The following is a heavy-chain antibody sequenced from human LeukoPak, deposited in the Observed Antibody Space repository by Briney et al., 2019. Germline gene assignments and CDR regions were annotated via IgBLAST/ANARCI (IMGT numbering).Heavy chain of an antibody. J-gene: IGHJ4*02. V-gene: IGHV4-59*12. CDR3: ARDRRYSDSSGYIRGFDY. D-gene: IGHD3-22*01. CDR1: GGSISSYY. Sequence: SETLSFTCTVSGGSISSYYWSWLRQPPGKGLEWIGYIYYSGSTNYNPSLKSRVTISVDTSKNQFSLKLSSVTAADTAVYYCARDRRYSDSSGYIRGFDYWGQGTLVTVSS. CDR2: IYYSGST.